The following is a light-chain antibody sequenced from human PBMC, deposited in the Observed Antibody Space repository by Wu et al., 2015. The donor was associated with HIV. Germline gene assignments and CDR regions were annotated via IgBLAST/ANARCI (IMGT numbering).Light chain of an antibody. V-gene: IGKV3-15*01. Sequence: EIVMTQSPATLSVSPGERATLSCRASQSVSSNLAWYQQKPGQAPRLLISGASNRAAGVPARFSGSRSGTDFTLSVSSLQSEDFAIYYCQQYDFWPRTFG. CDR1: QSVSSN. J-gene: IGKJ1*01. CDR2: GAS. CDR3: QQYDFWPRT.